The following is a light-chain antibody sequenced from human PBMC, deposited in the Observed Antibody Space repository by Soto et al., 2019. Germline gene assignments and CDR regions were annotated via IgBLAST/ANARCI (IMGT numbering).Light chain of an antibody. CDR3: GSYRSGIYV. J-gene: IGLJ1*01. CDR1: NSDVGGYNY. Sequence: QSALTQPASVSGSPGQAITITCVGTNSDVGGYNYLSWYQQRPGKGPKLIIFEVHSRPSGVSDRFYGSKSGNTASLTISGLQAEDEGDYYCGSYRSGIYVFGTGTKLT. CDR2: EVH. V-gene: IGLV2-14*01.